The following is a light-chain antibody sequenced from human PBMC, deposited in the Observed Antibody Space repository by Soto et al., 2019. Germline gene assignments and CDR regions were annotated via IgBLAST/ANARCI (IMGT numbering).Light chain of an antibody. CDR2: EGS. J-gene: IGLJ1*01. V-gene: IGLV2-23*01. Sequence: QSVLTQPASVSGSPGQSITISCTGSRSDVGSYNLVSWYQQHPGKAPKLMIYEGSKRPSGVSNRCSGSKSGNTASLTISGLQADDDADYYCCSTAGSSTFVFGTGTKLTVL. CDR3: CSTAGSSTFV. CDR1: RSDVGSYNL.